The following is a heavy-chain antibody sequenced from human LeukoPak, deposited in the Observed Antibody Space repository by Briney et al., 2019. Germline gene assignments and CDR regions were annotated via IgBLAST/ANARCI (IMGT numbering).Heavy chain of an antibody. CDR3: AKDQTGDGYNSI. CDR1: GFIFRNFA. Sequence: GGSLRLSCAASGFIFRNFAMSWVRQAPGKRLEWVSTVHGRTYYADSVKGRFTISRDDSRSTLYLQMDNLRAEDTAVYYCAKDQTGDGYNSIWGQGTLVTVSS. CDR2: VHGRT. J-gene: IGHJ4*02. V-gene: IGHV3-23*01. D-gene: IGHD5-24*01.